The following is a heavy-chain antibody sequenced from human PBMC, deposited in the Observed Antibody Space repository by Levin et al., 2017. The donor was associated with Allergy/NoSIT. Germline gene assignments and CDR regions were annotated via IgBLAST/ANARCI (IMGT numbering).Heavy chain of an antibody. CDR1: SFTFSNAW. D-gene: IGHD1-26*01. Sequence: GGSLRLSCAGSSFTFSNAWMSWVRQAPGKGLEWVGRIKSKTDGGTTDYAAPVKDRFTISRDDSKNTLYLQMNSLKTDDTAVYYCTTHPRDGNYYPDWNFDLWGRGTLVTVSS. J-gene: IGHJ2*01. CDR2: IKSKTDGGTT. V-gene: IGHV3-15*01. CDR3: TTHPRDGNYYPDWNFDL.